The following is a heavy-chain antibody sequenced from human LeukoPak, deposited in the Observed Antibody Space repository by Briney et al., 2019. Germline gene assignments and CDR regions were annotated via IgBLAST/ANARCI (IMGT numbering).Heavy chain of an antibody. V-gene: IGHV3-48*01. CDR3: AKDIRGYGLGFFDC. J-gene: IGHJ4*02. D-gene: IGHD5-12*01. CDR1: GFTFSRNG. Sequence: PGGSLRLSCAASGFTFSRNGMNWVRQAPGKGLEWVSYISSSTSTIYYADSVKGRFTISRDNSENTLYLQMNSLRAEDTAVYYCAKDIRGYGLGFFDCWGQGTLVTVSS. CDR2: ISSSTSTI.